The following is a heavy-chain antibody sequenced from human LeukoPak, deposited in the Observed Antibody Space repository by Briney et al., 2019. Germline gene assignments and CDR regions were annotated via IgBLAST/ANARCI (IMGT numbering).Heavy chain of an antibody. CDR2: ITPKSGDT. V-gene: IGHV1-2*02. J-gene: IGHJ4*02. CDR3: ARVRLADERAWAY. D-gene: IGHD3-3*02. Sequence: ASVKVSCKASGYTFIYFYIHWVRQAPGQGLEYVGWITPKSGDTYSPQRFQGRVTMTRDASISTAYMELSSLRSDDTAVYFCARVRLADERAWAYWGQGTLGTVSS. CDR1: GYTFIYFY.